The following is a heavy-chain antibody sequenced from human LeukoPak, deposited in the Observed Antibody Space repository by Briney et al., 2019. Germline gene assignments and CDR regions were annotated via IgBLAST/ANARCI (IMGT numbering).Heavy chain of an antibody. V-gene: IGHV4-4*08. CDR3: ARDPPRYCSSTSCYTGAFDI. D-gene: IGHD2-2*02. CDR2: IHASGTT. Sequence: SETLSLTCAVSGGSISQYYWSWLRQAPGKGLEWIGYIHASGTTTYNPSLKSRVTMSVDTSNNQFSLTLTTVTEADTAVYFCARDPPRYCSSTSCYTGAFDIWGQGTMVTVSS. CDR1: GGSISQYY. J-gene: IGHJ3*02.